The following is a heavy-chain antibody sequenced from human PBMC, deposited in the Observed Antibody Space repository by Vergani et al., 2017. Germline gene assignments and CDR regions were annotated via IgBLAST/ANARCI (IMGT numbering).Heavy chain of an antibody. J-gene: IGHJ4*02. V-gene: IGHV4-38-2*01. CDR3: ARKGYSSGWPFDY. CDR2: IHHSGST. Sequence: QVQLQESGPGLVKPSETLSPTCAVSGYFISSGYFWGWIRQPPWKGLEWIGSIHHSGSTYYNPSLKSRVTISVDTSKNQFSLKLSSVTAADTAVYYCARKGYSSGWPFDYWGQGTLVTVSS. D-gene: IGHD6-19*01. CDR1: GYFISSGYF.